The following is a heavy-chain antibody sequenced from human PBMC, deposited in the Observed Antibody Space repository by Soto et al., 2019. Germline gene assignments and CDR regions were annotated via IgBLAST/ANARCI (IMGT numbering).Heavy chain of an antibody. CDR2: IYPGDSDT. Sequence: PGESLKISCKGSGYSFTSYWIGWVRQMPGKGLEWMGIIYPGDSDTRYSPSFQGQVTISADKSISTAYLQWSSLKAPDTAMYYCATQTSYGSGSYYIEAPCLYYYYGMDVWGQGTTVTVSS. CDR1: GYSFTSYW. CDR3: ATQTSYGSGSYYIEAPCLYYYYGMDV. D-gene: IGHD3-10*01. V-gene: IGHV5-51*01. J-gene: IGHJ6*02.